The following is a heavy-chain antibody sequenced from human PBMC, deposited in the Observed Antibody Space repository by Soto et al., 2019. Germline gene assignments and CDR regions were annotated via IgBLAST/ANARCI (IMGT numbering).Heavy chain of an antibody. Sequence: SETLSLTCTVSGGSISSGDYYWSWIRQPPGKGLEWIGYIYYRGSTYYNPSLKSRVTISVDTSKNQFSLKLSSVTAADTAVYYCARDRGSVVAAVWGQGTTVTVSS. CDR3: ARDRGSVVAAV. V-gene: IGHV4-30-4*01. CDR1: GGSISSGDYY. D-gene: IGHD2-21*01. J-gene: IGHJ6*02. CDR2: IYYRGST.